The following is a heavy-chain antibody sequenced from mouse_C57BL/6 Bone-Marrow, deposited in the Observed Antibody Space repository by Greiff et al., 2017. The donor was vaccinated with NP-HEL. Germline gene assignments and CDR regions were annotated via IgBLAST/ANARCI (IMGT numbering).Heavy chain of an antibody. V-gene: IGHV10-1*01. Sequence: EVKLVESGGGLVQPKGSLKLSCAASGFSFNTYAMNWVRQAPGKGLEWVARIRSKSNNYATYYADSVKDRFTISRDDSESMLYLQMNNLKTEDTAMYYCVRHTYDGYYLNYFDYWGQGTTLTVSS. CDR1: GFSFNTYA. CDR2: IRSKSNNYAT. CDR3: VRHTYDGYYLNYFDY. J-gene: IGHJ2*01. D-gene: IGHD2-3*01.